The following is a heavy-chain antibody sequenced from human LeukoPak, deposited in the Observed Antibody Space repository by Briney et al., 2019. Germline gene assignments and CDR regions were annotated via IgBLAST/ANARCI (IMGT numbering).Heavy chain of an antibody. V-gene: IGHV4-31*03. Sequence: SETLSLTCTVSGGSISSGGYYWSWIRQHPGKGLEWFGYIYYSGSTYYNPSLKSRVTISVDTSKNQFSLKLSSVTAADTAVYYCARGLRYSSSLHFQHWGQGTLVTVSS. D-gene: IGHD6-6*01. CDR1: GGSISSGGYY. CDR3: ARGLRYSSSLHFQH. J-gene: IGHJ1*01. CDR2: IYYSGST.